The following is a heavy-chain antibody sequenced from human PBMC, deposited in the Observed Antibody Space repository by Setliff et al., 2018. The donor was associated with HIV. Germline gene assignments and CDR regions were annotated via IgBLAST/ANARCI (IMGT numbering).Heavy chain of an antibody. Sequence: LRLSCAASGFTFSSYWMSWVRQAPGKGLKWVANIKQDAGEIYYVDSVKGRFTLSRDNARNSLYLQLNSLRAEDTALYYCARGLTHGYSYGYWDSWGRGTLVTVSS. CDR1: GFTFSSYW. CDR3: ARGLTHGYSYGYWDS. J-gene: IGHJ4*02. V-gene: IGHV3-7*03. CDR2: IKQDAGEI. D-gene: IGHD5-18*01.